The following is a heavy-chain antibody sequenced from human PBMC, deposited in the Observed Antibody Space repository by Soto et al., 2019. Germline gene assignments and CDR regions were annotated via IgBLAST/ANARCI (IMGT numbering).Heavy chain of an antibody. CDR2: INPSGGHT. Sequence: QVQLMQSGAEVKKPGASVKVSCKASGNTFTNYYIHWVRQAPGQGLEWMGTINPSGGHTTYSQNFLGRVTMTRATSTSTLYMELTSLTSDDTAVYYCARGGHVVVVTVAFDYWGQGTLVTVSS. CDR3: ARGGHVVVVTVAFDY. J-gene: IGHJ4*02. D-gene: IGHD2-21*02. CDR1: GNTFTNYY. V-gene: IGHV1-46*01.